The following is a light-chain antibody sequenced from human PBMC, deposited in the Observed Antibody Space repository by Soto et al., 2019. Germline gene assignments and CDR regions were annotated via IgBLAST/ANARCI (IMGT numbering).Light chain of an antibody. V-gene: IGKV3-20*01. CDR1: QNVGSRY. Sequence: VLRHSPGTLSVSPGERAIVSCRASQNVGSRYLAWYQQKPGQAPRLLIYGASNRATGIPERFSGSGSGTDFTLTIGRLEPQDSAMYYCQQYVISVTFGQGTRLEI. CDR2: GAS. J-gene: IGKJ5*01. CDR3: QQYVISVT.